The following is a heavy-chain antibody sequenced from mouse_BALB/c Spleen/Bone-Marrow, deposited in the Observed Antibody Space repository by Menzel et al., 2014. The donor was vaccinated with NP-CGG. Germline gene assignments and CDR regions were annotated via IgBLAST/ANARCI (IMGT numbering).Heavy chain of an antibody. CDR2: ISSGSSTI. Sequence: EVKLVESGGGLVQPGGSRKLSCAASGFTFSSFGMHWVRQAPEKGLEWVAYISSGSSTIYHADTVKGRFTISRDNPKNTLFLQMTSLRSEDTAMYYCARSRGNYLYYAMDYWGQGTSVTVSS. V-gene: IGHV5-17*02. J-gene: IGHJ4*01. CDR1: GFTFSSFG. D-gene: IGHD2-1*01. CDR3: ARSRGNYLYYAMDY.